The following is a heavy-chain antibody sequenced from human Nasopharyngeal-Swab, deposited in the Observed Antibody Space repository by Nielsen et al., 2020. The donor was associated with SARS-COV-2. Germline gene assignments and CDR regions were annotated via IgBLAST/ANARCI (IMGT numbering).Heavy chain of an antibody. CDR3: SKDWKAAAGNLFDY. CDR2: ISSSSSYI. D-gene: IGHD6-13*01. CDR1: GFTFSSYS. J-gene: IGHJ4*02. Sequence: GESLKISCAASGFTFSSYSMNWVRQAPGKGLEWVSSISSSSSYIYYADSVKGRFTISRDNAKNSLYLQMNSLRAEDTAVYYCSKDWKAAAGNLFDYWGQGTLVTVSS. V-gene: IGHV3-21*01.